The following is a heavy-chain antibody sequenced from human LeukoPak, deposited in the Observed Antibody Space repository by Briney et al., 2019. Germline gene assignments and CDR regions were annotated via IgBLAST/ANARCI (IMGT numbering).Heavy chain of an antibody. CDR3: ARDTVTTFRFRDYYYYGMDV. V-gene: IGHV3-53*01. D-gene: IGHD4-17*01. Sequence: GGSLRLSCAASGFTVTSNYMNWVRQAPGKGLEWVSVIYSGGNTSYADSVKGRFTISRDSSKNTLYLQMNSLRAEDTAVYYCARDTVTTFRFRDYYYYGMDVWGQGTTVTVSS. CDR2: IYSGGNT. CDR1: GFTVTSNY. J-gene: IGHJ6*02.